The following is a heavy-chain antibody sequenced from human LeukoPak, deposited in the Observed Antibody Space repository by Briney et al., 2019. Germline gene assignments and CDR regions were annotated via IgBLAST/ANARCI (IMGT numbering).Heavy chain of an antibody. Sequence: GGSLRLSCAASGFTFSSYGMSWVRQAPGKGLEWVSAISGSGGSTYYADSVKGRFTISRDNSKNTLYLQMNSLRPEDTAVYFCATTGAYSGSYWAFDYWGQGTLVTVSS. J-gene: IGHJ4*02. CDR2: ISGSGGST. V-gene: IGHV3-23*01. CDR3: ATTGAYSGSYWAFDY. D-gene: IGHD1-26*01. CDR1: GFTFSSYG.